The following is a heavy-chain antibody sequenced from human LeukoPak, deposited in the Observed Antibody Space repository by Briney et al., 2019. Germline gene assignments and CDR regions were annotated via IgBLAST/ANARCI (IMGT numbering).Heavy chain of an antibody. V-gene: IGHV3-30*02. D-gene: IGHD2-2*01. CDR3: ATHCSGTACHRDY. J-gene: IGHJ4*02. Sequence: PGGSLRLSCAASGFTFSNYGMHWVRQAPGKGLEWVAFIRSDGSNKYSADSVKGRFTISRDNSKSTLYLQMNSLRPEDTAVYYCATHCSGTACHRDYWGQGTLVTVSS. CDR2: IRSDGSNK. CDR1: GFTFSNYG.